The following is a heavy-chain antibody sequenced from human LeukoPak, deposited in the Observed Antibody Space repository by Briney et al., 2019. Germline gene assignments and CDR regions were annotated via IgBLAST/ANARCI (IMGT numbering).Heavy chain of an antibody. D-gene: IGHD1-26*01. CDR2: INHSGST. CDR3: ARGEQLNYFAY. CDR1: GGSFSGYY. V-gene: IGHV4-34*01. Sequence: SETLSLTCAVYGGSFSGYYWSWIRQPPGKGLEWIGEINHSGSTNYNPSLKSRVTISVDTSKNQFSLKLSSVTAADTAVYYCARGEQLNYFAYWGQGALVTVSS. J-gene: IGHJ4*02.